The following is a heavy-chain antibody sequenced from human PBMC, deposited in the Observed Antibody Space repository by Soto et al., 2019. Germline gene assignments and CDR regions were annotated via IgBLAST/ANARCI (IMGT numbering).Heavy chain of an antibody. D-gene: IGHD2-2*01. Sequence: PSETLSLTCAVYGGSFSGYYWGWIRQPPWKGLEWIWEINHSGSTNYNPSLKSRVTISVDTSKNQFSLKLSSVTAADTAVYYCARGGWGVVVPAAMPSWFDPWGQGTLVTVSS. CDR3: ARGGWGVVVPAAMPSWFDP. V-gene: IGHV4-34*01. J-gene: IGHJ5*02. CDR2: INHSGST. CDR1: GGSFSGYY.